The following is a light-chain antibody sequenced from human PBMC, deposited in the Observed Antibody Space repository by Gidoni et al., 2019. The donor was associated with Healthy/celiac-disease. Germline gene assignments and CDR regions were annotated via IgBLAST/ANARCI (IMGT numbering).Light chain of an antibody. J-gene: IGKJ3*01. Sequence: DIQMTQYPSSLSASVGDRVTITCRASQSISSYLNWYQQKPGKAPKLLIYAASSLQSGVPSRFSGSGSGTDFTLTISSLQPEDVATYYCQQSYSTPVTFGPGTKLDIK. CDR3: QQSYSTPVT. CDR1: QSISSY. CDR2: AAS. V-gene: IGKV1-39*01.